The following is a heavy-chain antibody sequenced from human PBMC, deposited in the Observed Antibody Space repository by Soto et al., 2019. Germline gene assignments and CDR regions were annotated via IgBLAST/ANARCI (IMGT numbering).Heavy chain of an antibody. Sequence: PGGSLRLSCAASGFTFSSYDMNLVRQAPGKGLEWVSYTSSSGSTIYYADSVKGRFTISRDNAKNSLYLQMNSLRAEDTAVYYCARDQGHDFPIWGQGTTVTVSS. CDR3: ARDQGHDFPI. CDR1: GFTFSSYD. V-gene: IGHV3-48*03. CDR2: TSSSGSTI. J-gene: IGHJ6*02. D-gene: IGHD3-3*01.